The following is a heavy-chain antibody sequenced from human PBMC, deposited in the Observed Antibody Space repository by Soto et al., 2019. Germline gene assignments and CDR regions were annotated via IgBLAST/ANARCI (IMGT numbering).Heavy chain of an antibody. Sequence: QVQLVQSGAEVKEPGSSVKVSCKVSGGTFSSQTINWVRQVPGQGLEWMGSVIPIIGEGKYAQSFLGRVRITADRSTSTAYMGLSSLISEDTAVYYCAGPAVNDLDADSSAFDIWGQGTMVTVSS. J-gene: IGHJ3*02. V-gene: IGHV1-69*02. CDR1: GGTFSSQT. CDR2: VIPIIGEG. CDR3: AGPAVNDLDADSSAFDI. D-gene: IGHD1-1*01.